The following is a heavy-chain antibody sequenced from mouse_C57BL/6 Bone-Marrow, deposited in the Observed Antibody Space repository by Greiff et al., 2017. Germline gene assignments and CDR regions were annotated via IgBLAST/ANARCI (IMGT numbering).Heavy chain of an antibody. CDR1: GYTFTSYW. D-gene: IGHD1-1*01. V-gene: IGHV1-52*01. J-gene: IGHJ2*01. Sequence: QVQLQQPGAELVRPGSSVTLSCKASGYTFTSYWMHWVQQRPIQCLEWIGNIDPSESETQYKQKFKDKDTLTVDKSSSTSYMQLSSLTSEESAVYYCARGDDYGREYFGYWGQGTTLTVSS. CDR2: IDPSESET. CDR3: ARGDDYGREYFGY.